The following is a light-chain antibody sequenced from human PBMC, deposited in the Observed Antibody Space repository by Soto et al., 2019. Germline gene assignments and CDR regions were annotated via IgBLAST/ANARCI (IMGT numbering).Light chain of an antibody. CDR2: AAS. CDR3: QQANSFPYT. J-gene: IGKJ2*01. CDR1: QGITTW. V-gene: IGKV1-12*01. Sequence: DIQMTQSPSSVSASAGDSVNITCRASQGITTWLAWYQQKPGKAPTLLIYAASSLQSGVPSRFSGSGSGTDFTLTISSLQTEDFETYYCQQANSFPYTFGQGAKLEIK.